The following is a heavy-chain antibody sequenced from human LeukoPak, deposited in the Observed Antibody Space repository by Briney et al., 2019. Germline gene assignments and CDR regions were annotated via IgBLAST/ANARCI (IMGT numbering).Heavy chain of an antibody. J-gene: IGHJ5*02. CDR1: GGSVSSGSYY. CDR3: ARGIAARRGWFDP. Sequence: PSETLSLTCTVSGGSVSSGSYYWSWIRQPPGKGLEWIGYIYYSGSTNYNPSLKSRVTISVDTSKNQFSLKLSSVTAADTAVYYCARGIAARRGWFDPWGQGTLVTVSS. V-gene: IGHV4-61*01. D-gene: IGHD6-6*01. CDR2: IYYSGST.